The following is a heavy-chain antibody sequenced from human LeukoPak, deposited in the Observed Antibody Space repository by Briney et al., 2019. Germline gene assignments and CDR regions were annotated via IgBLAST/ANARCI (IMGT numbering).Heavy chain of an antibody. CDR3: VKGLVQTTMSYSVDY. J-gene: IGHJ4*02. V-gene: IGHV3-30*18. D-gene: IGHD1-1*01. CDR2: ISSDGSKN. Sequence: GGSLRLSCAASEFTFTNYAMHWVRQTPGKGLEWVALISSDGSKNIYADPVKGRFTVSRDNSKNTLYLQMNSLRAEDTAVYYCVKGLVQTTMSYSVDYWGQGALVTVSS. CDR1: EFTFTNYA.